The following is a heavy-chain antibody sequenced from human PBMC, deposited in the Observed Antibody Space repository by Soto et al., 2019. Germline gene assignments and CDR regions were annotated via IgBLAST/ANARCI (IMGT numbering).Heavy chain of an antibody. D-gene: IGHD6-6*01. J-gene: IGHJ6*03. CDR3: GSSVYQYYMDV. Sequence: ASETLSLTCTVSGGTISSYYWSWIRQPPGKGLEWIGYIYYSGSTNYNPSLKSRVTISVDTSKNQFSLKLSSVTAADTAVYYCGSSVYQYYMDVRGKGTTVTVSS. CDR1: GGTISSYY. V-gene: IGHV4-59*01. CDR2: IYYSGST.